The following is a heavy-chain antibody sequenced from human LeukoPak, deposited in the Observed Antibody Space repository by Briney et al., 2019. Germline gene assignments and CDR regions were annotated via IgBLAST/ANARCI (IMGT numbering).Heavy chain of an antibody. CDR1: GFTVNNNY. Sequence: GGSLRLFCAASGFTVNNNYMSWVRQAPGKGLEWVSVIYNGDNTYYADSMKGRFTISRESSKNTVYLRMNSLRAEDTAVYYCARAIKWELLPPDAFDIWGQGTMVTVSS. D-gene: IGHD1-26*01. CDR3: ARAIKWELLPPDAFDI. CDR2: IYNGDNT. V-gene: IGHV3-66*01. J-gene: IGHJ3*02.